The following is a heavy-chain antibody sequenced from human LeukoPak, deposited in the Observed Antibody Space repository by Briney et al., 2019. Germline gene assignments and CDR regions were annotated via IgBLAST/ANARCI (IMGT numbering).Heavy chain of an antibody. J-gene: IGHJ4*02. CDR1: GFTFSNYG. CDR2: ISSSSSLI. D-gene: IGHD6-19*01. CDR3: AKSESIIAVAGTLDY. Sequence: PGGSLRLSCAASGFTFSNYGMNWVRQAPGKGLEWISYISSSSSLIYYADSVKGRFTISRDNAKNSLYLQMNSLRDEDTAVYYCAKSESIIAVAGTLDYWGQGTLVTVSS. V-gene: IGHV3-48*02.